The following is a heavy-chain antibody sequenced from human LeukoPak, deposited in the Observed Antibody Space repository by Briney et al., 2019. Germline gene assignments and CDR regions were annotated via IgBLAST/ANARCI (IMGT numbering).Heavy chain of an antibody. J-gene: IGHJ5*02. D-gene: IGHD4-23*01. V-gene: IGHV4-4*02. Sequence: SETLSLTCAVSGGSISSSNWWSWVRQPPGKGLEWIGEIYHSGSTNYNPSLKSRVTISVDKSENQFSLKLSSVAAADTAVYYCAREMAYDYGGNYVGSWGQGTLVTVSS. CDR2: IYHSGST. CDR3: AREMAYDYGGNYVGS. CDR1: GGSISSSNW.